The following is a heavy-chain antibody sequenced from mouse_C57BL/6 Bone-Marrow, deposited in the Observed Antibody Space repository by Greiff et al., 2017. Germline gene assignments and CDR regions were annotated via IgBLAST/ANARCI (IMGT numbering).Heavy chain of an antibody. V-gene: IGHV5-4*03. CDR1: GFTFSSYA. D-gene: IGHD1-1*01. CDR3: ARIPYYYGSSPRYYDV. CDR2: ISDGGSYT. J-gene: IGHJ1*03. Sequence: EVKLVESGGGLVKPGGSLKLSCAASGFTFSSYAMSWVRQTPEKRLEWVATISDGGSYTYYPDNVKGRFTISRDNAKNNLYLQMSHLKSEDTAMYYCARIPYYYGSSPRYYDVWGTGTTVTVSS.